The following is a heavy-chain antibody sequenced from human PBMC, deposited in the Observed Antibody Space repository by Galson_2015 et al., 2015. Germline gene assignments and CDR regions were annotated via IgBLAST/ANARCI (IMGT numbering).Heavy chain of an antibody. CDR1: GFTFSSYS. J-gene: IGHJ6*03. Sequence: SLRLSCAASGFTFSSYSVNWVRQAPGKGLEFVSSISSGGTYIYYADSVKGRFTISRDNAKNSLYLQMNTLRAEDTAVYYCARDPGDVIYVFYYMDGWGKGTTVTVSS. CDR3: ARDPGDVIYVFYYMDG. CDR2: ISSGGTYI. D-gene: IGHD3-16*01. V-gene: IGHV3-21*01.